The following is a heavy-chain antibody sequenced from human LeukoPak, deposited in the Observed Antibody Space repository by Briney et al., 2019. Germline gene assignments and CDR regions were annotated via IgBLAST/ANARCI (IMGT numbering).Heavy chain of an antibody. Sequence: GGSLRLSCAASGYTFSDHYMDRVRQAPGKGLEWVGRTRNKANSYTTEYAASVKGRFTISRDDSKNSLYLQMNSLKTEDTAVYYCARVLGYYDSSGYYYVGYFDYWGQGTLVTVSS. J-gene: IGHJ4*02. V-gene: IGHV3-72*01. CDR1: GYTFSDHY. CDR3: ARVLGYYDSSGYYYVGYFDY. CDR2: TRNKANSYTT. D-gene: IGHD3-22*01.